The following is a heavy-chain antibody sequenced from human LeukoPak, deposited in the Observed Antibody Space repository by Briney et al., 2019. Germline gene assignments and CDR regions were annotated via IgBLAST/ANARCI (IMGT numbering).Heavy chain of an antibody. CDR3: ARDKMLWFGEIAFDI. J-gene: IGHJ3*02. V-gene: IGHV1-18*01. D-gene: IGHD3-10*01. Sequence: ASVKVSCKASGYSFKTYAINWVRQAPGQGLEWMGWISAYNDNRNYAQKFQGRVTMTTDTSTSTAYMELRSLRSDDTAVYYCARDKMLWFGEIAFDIWGQGTMVTVSS. CDR2: ISAYNDNR. CDR1: GYSFKTYA.